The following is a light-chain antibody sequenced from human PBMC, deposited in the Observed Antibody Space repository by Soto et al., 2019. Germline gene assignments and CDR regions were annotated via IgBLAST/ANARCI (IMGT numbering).Light chain of an antibody. Sequence: QSVLTQPPSASGTPGQRVTISCSGSSSNIGSNTVNWYQQLPGTAPKLLIYGYNNRPSGVPDRFSGSKSGTSASLAITGLQAEDEAVYYCQSYDSSLNDVVFGGGTKLTVL. V-gene: IGLV1-44*01. CDR3: QSYDSSLNDVV. J-gene: IGLJ2*01. CDR1: SSNIGSNT. CDR2: GYN.